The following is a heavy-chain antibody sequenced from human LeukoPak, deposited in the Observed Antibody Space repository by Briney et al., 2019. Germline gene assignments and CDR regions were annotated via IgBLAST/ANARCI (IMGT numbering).Heavy chain of an antibody. CDR3: AREEGYGDYDEAPVGVFDY. J-gene: IGHJ4*02. CDR2: IIPLFGTA. CDR1: GGTFSSYA. D-gene: IGHD4-17*01. V-gene: IGHV1-69*05. Sequence: SVTVSCKASGGTFSSYAISWVRQAPGQGREGMGRIIPLFGTANYAQKFQGRVTITTDESTSTAYMELSSLRAEDTAVYYCAREEGYGDYDEAPVGVFDYWGQGTLVTVSS.